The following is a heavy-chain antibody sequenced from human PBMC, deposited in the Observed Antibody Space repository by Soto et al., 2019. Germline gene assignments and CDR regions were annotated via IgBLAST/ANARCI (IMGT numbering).Heavy chain of an antibody. V-gene: IGHV4-30-4*01. CDR1: GGSISSGDYY. CDR3: ARDRDYYDGSGYRDDVFEI. CDR2: IYYSGST. Sequence: SETLSLTCTVSGGSISSGDYYWSWIRQPPGKGLEWIGYIYYSGSTYYNPSLKSRVTISVDTSKNQFSLKLSSVTAADTAVYYCARDRDYYDGSGYRDDVFEIWGQGKLVT. J-gene: IGHJ3*02. D-gene: IGHD3-22*01.